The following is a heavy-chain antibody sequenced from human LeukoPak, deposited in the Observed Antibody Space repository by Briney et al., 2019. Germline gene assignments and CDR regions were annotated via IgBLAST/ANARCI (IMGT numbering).Heavy chain of an antibody. V-gene: IGHV3-30*01. CDR2: ISYDGSNK. CDR1: GFTFSAYA. D-gene: IGHD1-26*01. CDR3: ARGPGPIAGAKNPFDI. J-gene: IGHJ3*02. Sequence: GRSLRLSCAASGFTFSAYAMHWVRQAPGKGLEWVTVISYDGSNKYYADSVKGRFTISGDKSKDTLYLQMNSLRPEDTAVYYCARGPGPIAGAKNPFDIWGQGTMVTVSS.